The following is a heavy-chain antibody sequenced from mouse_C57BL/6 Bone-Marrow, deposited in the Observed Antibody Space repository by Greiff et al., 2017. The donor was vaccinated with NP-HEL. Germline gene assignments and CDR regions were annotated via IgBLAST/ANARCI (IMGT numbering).Heavy chain of an antibody. D-gene: IGHD2-5*01. Sequence: VKLVESGPGLVQPSQSLSITCTVSGFSLTSYGVHWVRQSPGKGLEWLGVIWSGGSTDYNAAFISRLSISKDNSKSQVFFKMNSLQADDTAIYYCARNPTIVTHYYAMDYWGQGTSVTVSS. CDR1: GFSLTSYG. CDR3: ARNPTIVTHYYAMDY. CDR2: IWSGGST. V-gene: IGHV2-2*01. J-gene: IGHJ4*01.